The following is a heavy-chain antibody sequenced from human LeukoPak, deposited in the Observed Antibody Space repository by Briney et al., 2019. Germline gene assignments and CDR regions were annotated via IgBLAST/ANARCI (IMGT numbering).Heavy chain of an antibody. J-gene: IGHJ4*02. CDR1: GFTFTSYS. Sequence: GGSLRLSCAASGFTFTSYSMSWVRQAPGMGLEWVSVVSTNGDVTFYADSVKGRFTISRDNSKNTLFLQMNSLRAEDTAVYYCAKLSLSGRSQSADYWGQGTLVTVSS. CDR3: AKLSLSGRSQSADY. D-gene: IGHD3-10*01. V-gene: IGHV3-23*01. CDR2: VSTNGDVT.